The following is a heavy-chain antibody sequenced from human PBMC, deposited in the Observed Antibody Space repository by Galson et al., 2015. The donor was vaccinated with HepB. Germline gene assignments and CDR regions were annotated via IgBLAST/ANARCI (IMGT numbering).Heavy chain of an antibody. J-gene: IGHJ4*02. V-gene: IGHV3-7*03. CDR3: ARDAHYDYFWGKFRPD. Sequence: SLRLSCAASGFTFSSHWMTWVRQAPGKGLEWVGNIKEDGSEKMYVDSVKGRFTISRDNTKSSLYLQMGRLRAEDTAVYYCARDAHYDYFWGKFRPDWGQGILVTVSS. D-gene: IGHD3-16*01. CDR2: IKEDGSEK. CDR1: GFTFSSHW.